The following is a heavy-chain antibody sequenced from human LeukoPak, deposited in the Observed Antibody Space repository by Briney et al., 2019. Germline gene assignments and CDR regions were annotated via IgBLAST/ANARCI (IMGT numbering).Heavy chain of an antibody. CDR3: ARDLGDCSSTSCYYYYYMDV. CDR2: IKQDGSEK. V-gene: IGHV3-7*01. Sequence: QSAGSLRLSCAASGFTFSSYWMSWVRQAPGKGPEWVANIKQDGSEKYYVDSVKGRFTISRDNAKNSLYLQMNSLRAEDTAVYYCARDLGDCSSTSCYYYYYMDVWGKGTTVTVSS. J-gene: IGHJ6*03. D-gene: IGHD2-2*01. CDR1: GFTFSSYW.